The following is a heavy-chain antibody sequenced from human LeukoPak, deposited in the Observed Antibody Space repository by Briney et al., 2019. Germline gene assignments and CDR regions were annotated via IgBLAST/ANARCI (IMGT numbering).Heavy chain of an antibody. J-gene: IGHJ4*01. CDR1: EFTFSSYW. V-gene: IGHV3-7*01. CDR2: INQDGSEK. CDR3: ARDGVGAGVYFDQ. Sequence: PGGSLRLSCAASEFTFSSYWMNWVRPAPGKGLEWVANINQDGSEKYYVDSVKGRFTISRDNAKNSLYLQMNSLRAEDTAIYYCARDGVGAGVYFDQWGQGTLVTVSS. D-gene: IGHD3-10*01.